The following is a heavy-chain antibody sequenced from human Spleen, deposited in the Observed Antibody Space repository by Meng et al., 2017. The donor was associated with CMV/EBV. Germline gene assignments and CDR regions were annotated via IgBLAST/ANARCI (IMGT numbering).Heavy chain of an antibody. V-gene: IGHV3-48*03. CDR2: ISSSGRTI. CDR1: GFTFSSYD. D-gene: IGHD3-16*01. Sequence: LSLTCAASGFTFSSYDMNWVRQAPGKGLEWVSYISSSGRTIYYADSVKGRFTISRDNAKNSLYLQMNSLTDEDIAVYYCARSRMIIAYYGMDVWGQGTTVTVSS. CDR3: ARSRMIIAYYGMDV. J-gene: IGHJ6*02.